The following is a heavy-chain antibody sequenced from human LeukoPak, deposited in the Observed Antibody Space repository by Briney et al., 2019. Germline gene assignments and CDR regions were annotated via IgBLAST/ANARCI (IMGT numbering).Heavy chain of an antibody. CDR1: GCAFSTYG. CDR3: AREGSEVPDENDMDV. V-gene: IGHV3-21*01. CDR2: VSRSSRFI. J-gene: IGHJ6*03. D-gene: IGHD2/OR15-2a*01. Sequence: GSLSLSGPASGCAFSTYGMNWVRQPPGKGLEWVSSVSRSSRFICYADSVQGRFAISRNDAKDSLFLQMNSLRAEDTAVYYCAREGSEVPDENDMDVWCKGTTVTVSS.